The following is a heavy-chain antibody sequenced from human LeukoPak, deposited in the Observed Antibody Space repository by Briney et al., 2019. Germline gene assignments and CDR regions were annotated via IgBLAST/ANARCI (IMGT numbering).Heavy chain of an antibody. V-gene: IGHV1-3*03. D-gene: IGHD3-3*01. Sequence: ASVKVSCKASGGTFNNYAISWVRQAPGQSLEWMGWINAGNGNTKYSQEFQDRVTITRDTSASTAYMELSSLRSEDMAVYYCARARYESRIWPKSRYDYYHYMDVWGKGTTVTVSS. CDR2: INAGNGNT. CDR1: GGTFNNYA. J-gene: IGHJ6*03. CDR3: ARARYESRIWPKSRYDYYHYMDV.